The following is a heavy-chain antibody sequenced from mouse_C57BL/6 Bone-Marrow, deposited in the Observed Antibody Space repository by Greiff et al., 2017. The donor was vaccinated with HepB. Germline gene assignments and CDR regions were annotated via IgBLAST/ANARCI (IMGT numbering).Heavy chain of an antibody. CDR3: TYDYDPWFAY. CDR2: IGPGSGST. J-gene: IGHJ3*01. D-gene: IGHD2-4*01. CDR1: GYTFTDYY. Sequence: VQVVESGAELVKPGASVKISCKASGYTFTDYYINWVKQRPGQGLEWIGKIGPGSGSTYYNEKFKGKATLTADKSSSTAYMQLSSRTSEDSAVYFCTYDYDPWFAYWGQGTLVTVSA. V-gene: IGHV1-77*01.